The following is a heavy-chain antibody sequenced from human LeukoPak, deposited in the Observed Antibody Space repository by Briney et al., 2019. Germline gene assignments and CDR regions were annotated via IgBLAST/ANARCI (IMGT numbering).Heavy chain of an antibody. V-gene: IGHV4-39*01. CDR3: ARRILSLYYYYGVDV. J-gene: IGHJ6*02. CDR2: IYYSGST. CDR1: TFSSYA. Sequence: TFSSYAMSWVRQPPGKGLEWIGSIYYSGSTYYNPSLKSRVTISVDTSKNQFSLKLSSVTAADTAVYYCARRILSLYYYYGVDVWGQGTTVTVSS. D-gene: IGHD3-10*01.